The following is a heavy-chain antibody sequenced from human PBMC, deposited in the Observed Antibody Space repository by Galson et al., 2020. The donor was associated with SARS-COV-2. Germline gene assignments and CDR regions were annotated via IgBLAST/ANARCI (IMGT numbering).Heavy chain of an antibody. CDR3: PRDPTGATVTTFGCYDGMDV. Sequence: ASVKVSCKASGYTFTSYYMHWVRQAPGQGLEWMGIINPSGGSTSYAQKFQGRVTMTRDTSTSTVYMELSSLRSEDTAVYYFPRDPTGATVTTFGCYDGMDVWGQGTTVTVSS. CDR2: INPSGGST. J-gene: IGHJ6*02. CDR1: GYTFTSYY. D-gene: IGHD4-4*01. V-gene: IGHV1-46*01.